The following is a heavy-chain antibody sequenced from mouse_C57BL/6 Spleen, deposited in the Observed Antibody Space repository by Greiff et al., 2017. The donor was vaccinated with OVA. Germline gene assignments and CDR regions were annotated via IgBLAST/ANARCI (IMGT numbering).Heavy chain of an antibody. D-gene: IGHD4-1*02. CDR1: GYTFTSYG. J-gene: IGHJ2*01. V-gene: IGHV1-81*01. CDR2: IYPRSGNT. CDR3: ARYQLGHFDY. Sequence: VQLQQSGAELARPGASVKLSCKASGYTFTSYGISWVKQRTGQGLEWIGEIYPRSGNTYYNEKFKGKATLTADKSSSTAYMELRSLTSEDSAVYFCARYQLGHFDYGGQGTTLTVSS.